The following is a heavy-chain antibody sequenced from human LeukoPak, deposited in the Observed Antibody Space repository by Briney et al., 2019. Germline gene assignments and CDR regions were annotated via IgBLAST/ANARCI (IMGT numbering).Heavy chain of an antibody. CDR3: AKDLRVIASLGY. CDR1: GFTFSSYG. V-gene: IGHV3-30*02. D-gene: IGHD2-21*01. J-gene: IGHJ4*02. Sequence: GGSLRLSCAASGFTFSSYGMHWVRQAPGKGLEWVAFIRYDGSNKYYADSVKGRFTISRDNSENTLYLQMNSLRAEDTAVYYCAKDLRVIASLGYWGQGTLVTVSS. CDR2: IRYDGSNK.